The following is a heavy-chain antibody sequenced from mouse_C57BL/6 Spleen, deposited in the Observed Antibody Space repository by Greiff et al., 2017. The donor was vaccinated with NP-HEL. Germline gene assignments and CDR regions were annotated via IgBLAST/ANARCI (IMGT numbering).Heavy chain of an antibody. CDR3: ARVEYADWYFDV. Sequence: EVQLVESGPGLVKPSQSLSLTCSVTGYSITSGYYWNWIRQFPGNKLEWMGYISYDGSNNYNPSLKNRISITRDTSKNQFFLKLNSVTTEDTATYYCARVEYADWYFDVWGTGTTLTVSS. CDR1: GYSITSGYY. J-gene: IGHJ1*03. V-gene: IGHV3-6*01. CDR2: ISYDGSN. D-gene: IGHD5-2*01.